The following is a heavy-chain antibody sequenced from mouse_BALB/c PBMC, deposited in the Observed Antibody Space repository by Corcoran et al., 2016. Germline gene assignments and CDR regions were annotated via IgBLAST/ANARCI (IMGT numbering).Heavy chain of an antibody. J-gene: IGHJ1*01. CDR2: INTYTGEP. Sequence: QIQLVQSGPELKKPGETVKISCKASGYTFTNYGMHWVKQAPGKGLKWMGWINTYTGEPTYADDFKGRFAFSLETSASTAYLQINNLKNEDTATYFCARGGDYYWYFDVWGAGTTVTVSS. CDR1: GYTFTNYG. V-gene: IGHV9-3-1*01. D-gene: IGHD2-4*01. CDR3: ARGGDYYWYFDV.